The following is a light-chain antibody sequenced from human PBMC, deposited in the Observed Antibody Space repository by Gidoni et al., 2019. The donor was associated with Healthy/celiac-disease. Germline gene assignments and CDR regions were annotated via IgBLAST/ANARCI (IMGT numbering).Light chain of an antibody. Sequence: IVMTQSPLPLPATPEEPASISCRSSQSLLHSNGYNYLAGYLQKPGQSPPLLIYLGANRASAVPDRFSGGGSGTDFTLKIIRVEEYDVLVYYCMQDLQTPLASTFTFGPGTKVDIK. J-gene: IGKJ3*01. CDR3: MQDLQTPLASTFT. CDR2: LGA. CDR1: QSLLHSNGYNY. V-gene: IGKV2-28*01.